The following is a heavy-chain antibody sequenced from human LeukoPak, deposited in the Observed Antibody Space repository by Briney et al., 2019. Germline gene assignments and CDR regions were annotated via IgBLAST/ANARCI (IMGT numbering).Heavy chain of an antibody. D-gene: IGHD1-14*01. V-gene: IGHV3-33*08. J-gene: IGHJ6*02. Sequence: GGSLRLSCAASGFTFSNYVMHWVRQAPGKGLEWVTVIWYDGNNKYYVDSVKGRFTLSRDNSKNTVYLQMNSLRADDTGVYYCARDVTRSMTGGPRDYYGMDVWGQGTTVTVSS. CDR2: IWYDGNNK. CDR1: GFTFSNYV. CDR3: ARDVTRSMTGGPRDYYGMDV.